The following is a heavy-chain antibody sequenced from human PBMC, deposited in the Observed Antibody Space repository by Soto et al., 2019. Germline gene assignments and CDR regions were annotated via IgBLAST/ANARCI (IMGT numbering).Heavy chain of an antibody. V-gene: IGHV4-4*02. D-gene: IGHD2-15*01. CDR1: GGSISSSNW. J-gene: IGHJ4*02. CDR3: ARVMGVASGGPLDS. CDR2: IYPSGNA. Sequence: SETLSLTCAVAGGSISSSNWWRGGRRPPGKGLEWIGEIYPSGNANSNPLLKSRVTISVDKAKNHLSLKMTSVTAADTAVYYCARVMGVASGGPLDSWGQGTQVT.